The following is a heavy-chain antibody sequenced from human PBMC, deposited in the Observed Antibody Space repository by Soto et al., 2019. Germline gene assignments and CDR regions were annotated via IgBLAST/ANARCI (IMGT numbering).Heavy chain of an antibody. CDR2: IYYSGST. Sequence: PSETLSLTCNVSGGSISSYYWSWIRQPPGKGLEWIGFIYYSGSTDYNPSLKSRASVSIDTSKNQFSLNLTSVTAADTAVYYCKREGSAPYYYYGMDAWGQGTTVTVSS. CDR3: KREGSAPYYYYGMDA. D-gene: IGHD3-10*01. V-gene: IGHV4-59*12. J-gene: IGHJ6*02. CDR1: GGSISSYY.